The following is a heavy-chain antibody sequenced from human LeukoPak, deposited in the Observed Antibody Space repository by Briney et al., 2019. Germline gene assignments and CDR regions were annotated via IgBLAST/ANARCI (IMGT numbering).Heavy chain of an antibody. D-gene: IGHD5-18*01. V-gene: IGHV3-21*01. CDR2: ISSSSTSI. CDR3: SRGRRYSYGYSDY. J-gene: IGHJ4*02. Sequence: PGGSLRLSCAPSGFTFSIYRMNSVRQAPGKGLEWVSSISSSSTSISYADSVKGRFTISRANAKNSLYLQSKRPGAEATAVYYCSRGRRYSYGYSDYWGQGTLVTVSS. CDR1: GFTFSIYR.